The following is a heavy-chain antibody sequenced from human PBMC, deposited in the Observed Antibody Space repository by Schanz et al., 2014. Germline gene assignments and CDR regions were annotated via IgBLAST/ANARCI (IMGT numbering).Heavy chain of an antibody. CDR3: TADLWFGAVWGVW. J-gene: IGHJ4*02. D-gene: IGHD3-10*01. CDR2: IKSKTDGGTR. Sequence: EVQLAESGGGLVQPGGSLRLSCAASGFTFSGFWMNWVRQAPGKGLQWVARIKSKTDGGTRDYAAPVKGRFTISTDDSKNTVYRQMTSLQTEDRAVYYCTADLWFGAVWGVWWGQGTLVTVSS. CDR1: GFTFSGFW. V-gene: IGHV3-15*01.